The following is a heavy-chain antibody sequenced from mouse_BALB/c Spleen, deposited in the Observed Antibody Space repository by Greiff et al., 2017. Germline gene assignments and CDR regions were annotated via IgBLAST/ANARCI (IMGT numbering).Heavy chain of an antibody. CDR1: GFTFSSYT. J-gene: IGHJ2*01. V-gene: IGHV5-12-2*01. CDR2: ISNGGGST. Sequence: EVKLMESGGGLVQPGGSLKLSCAASGFTFSSYTMSWVRQTPEKRLEWVAYISNGGGSTYYPDTVKGRFTISRDNAKNTLYLQMSSLKSEDTAMYYCARHAVYDGYYEHYFDYWGQGTTLTVSS. CDR3: ARHAVYDGYYEHYFDY. D-gene: IGHD2-3*01.